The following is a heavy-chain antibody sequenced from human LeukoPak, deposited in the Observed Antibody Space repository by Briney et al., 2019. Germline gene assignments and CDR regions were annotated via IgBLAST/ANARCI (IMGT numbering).Heavy chain of an antibody. CDR2: ISWNSGSI. V-gene: IGHV3-9*03. CDR3: AKDAAGTTRGYYFDY. J-gene: IGHJ4*02. Sequence: GGSLRLSWAASGFTFDDYAMHWVRQAPGKGLEWVSGISWNSGSIGYADSVKGRFTISRDNAKNSLYLQMNSLRAEDMALYYCAKDAAGTTRGYYFDYWGQGTLVTVS. D-gene: IGHD6-13*01. CDR1: GFTFDDYA.